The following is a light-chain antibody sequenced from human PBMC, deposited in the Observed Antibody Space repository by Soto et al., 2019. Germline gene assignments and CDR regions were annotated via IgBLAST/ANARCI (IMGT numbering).Light chain of an antibody. CDR3: HQYNNWPRT. Sequence: EIVLTHSPATLSLSACERATLSCSASQSVSSNLAWYQQKPGQAPRLLIYGASTRATGIPARFSGSGSGTEFTLTISSLKSEDFAVYYCHQYNNWPRTFGQGTKVDIK. CDR2: GAS. CDR1: QSVSSN. J-gene: IGKJ1*01. V-gene: IGKV3-15*01.